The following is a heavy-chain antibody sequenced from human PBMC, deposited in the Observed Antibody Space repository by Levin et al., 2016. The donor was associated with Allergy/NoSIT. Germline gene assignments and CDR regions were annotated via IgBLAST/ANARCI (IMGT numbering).Heavy chain of an antibody. D-gene: IGHD3-10*01. Sequence: RQAPGKGLEWIGYVHYSGRTYYNVSLKSRLSISLDASENQFSLSLSSVTAADTAVYYCARDLGLYGSGSHSYFDYWGQGTLVTVSS. J-gene: IGHJ4*02. V-gene: IGHV4-30-4*01. CDR2: VHYSGRT. CDR3: ARDLGLYGSGSHSYFDY.